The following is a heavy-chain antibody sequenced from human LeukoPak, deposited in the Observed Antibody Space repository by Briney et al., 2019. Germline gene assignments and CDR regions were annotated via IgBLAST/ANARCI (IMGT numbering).Heavy chain of an antibody. Sequence: ASVKVSCKASGYTFTSYEINWVRQATGHGLEWMGWMNPNSGNTGYAQKFQGRVTMTRNTSISTAYMELSSLRSEDTAVYYCARGISPPPPDYGAFDAFDIWGQGTMVTVSS. CDR3: ARGISPPPPDYGAFDAFDI. CDR2: MNPNSGNT. D-gene: IGHD4-17*01. CDR1: GYTFTSYE. V-gene: IGHV1-8*01. J-gene: IGHJ3*02.